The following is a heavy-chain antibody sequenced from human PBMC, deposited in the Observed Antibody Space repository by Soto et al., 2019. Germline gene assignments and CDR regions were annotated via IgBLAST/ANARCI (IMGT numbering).Heavy chain of an antibody. CDR1: GGSISSSSYY. V-gene: IGHV4-39*01. CDR2: IYYSGST. CDR3: ARPVLNYYDSSGYGAFDI. D-gene: IGHD3-22*01. Sequence: KSXETLSLTCTVSGGSISSSSYYWGWIRQPPGKGLEWIGSIYYSGSTYYNPSLKSRVTISVDTSKNQFSLKLSSVTAADTAVYYCARPVLNYYDSSGYGAFDIWGQGTMVTVSS. J-gene: IGHJ3*02.